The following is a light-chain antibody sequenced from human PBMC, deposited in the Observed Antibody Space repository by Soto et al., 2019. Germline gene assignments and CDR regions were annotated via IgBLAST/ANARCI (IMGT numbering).Light chain of an antibody. CDR3: QQYVSSPWA. CDR1: QSVDIN. CDR2: GAS. Sequence: EIGITQSPATLSVSPGERATLSCRASQSVDINLAWYQKKAGQAPRLLIYGASTRATGIPARFSGSGSGTDFTLTISRLEPEDFAVYYCQQYVSSPWAFGQGTKVDI. V-gene: IGKV3-15*01. J-gene: IGKJ1*01.